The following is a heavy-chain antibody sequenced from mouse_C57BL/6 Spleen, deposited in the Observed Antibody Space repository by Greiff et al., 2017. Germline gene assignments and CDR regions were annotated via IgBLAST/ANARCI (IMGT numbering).Heavy chain of an antibody. V-gene: IGHV1-50*01. Sequence: QVQLQQPGAELVKPGASVKLSCKASGYTFTSYWMKWVKQRPGKGLEWIGEIDPSDSYTNYNQKFKGKATLTVDTSASTAYMQLSSLTSEDSAVYDCARASYGSSYVRAMDYWGQGTSVTVSS. J-gene: IGHJ4*01. CDR3: ARASYGSSYVRAMDY. D-gene: IGHD1-1*01. CDR1: GYTFTSYW. CDR2: IDPSDSYT.